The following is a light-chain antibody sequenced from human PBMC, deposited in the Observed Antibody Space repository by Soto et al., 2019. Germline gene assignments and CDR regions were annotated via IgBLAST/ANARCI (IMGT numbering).Light chain of an antibody. J-gene: IGKJ1*01. CDR1: QSISSY. CDR3: QQTYSTPRT. V-gene: IGKV1-39*01. CDR2: AAS. Sequence: DIQMTQSPSSLSASVGDRVTLTCRASQSISSYLNWYQQEPGKAPMLLIYAASTLQRGVPSKYTGSGSGTDFTLTISSLQPEDFATYYCQQTYSTPRTFGQGTKVEIK.